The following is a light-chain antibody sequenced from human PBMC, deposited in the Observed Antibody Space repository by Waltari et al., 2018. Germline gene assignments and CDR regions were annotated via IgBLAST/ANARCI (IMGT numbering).Light chain of an antibody. CDR1: QGISTN. CDR2: LAS. J-gene: IGKJ1*01. CDR3: HQVYTYPRA. Sequence: IQLTQSPSSLSASVGDRVTITCRASQGISTNLAWYQQKPGKAPKLLIYLASTLQSGVPSRVSGSGSGTDFTLTISSLQPEDFATYYCHQVYTYPRAFGQGTKVEIK. V-gene: IGKV1-9*01.